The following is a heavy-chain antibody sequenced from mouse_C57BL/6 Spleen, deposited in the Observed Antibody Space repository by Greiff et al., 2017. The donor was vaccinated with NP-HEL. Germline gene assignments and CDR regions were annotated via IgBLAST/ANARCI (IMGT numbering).Heavy chain of an antibody. J-gene: IGHJ1*03. V-gene: IGHV1-80*01. Sequence: VKLQQSGAELVKPGASVKISCKASGYAFSSYWMNWVKQRPGKGLEWIGQIYPGDGDTNYNGKFKGKATLTADKSSSTAYMQLSSLTSEDSAVYFCASTVVATYWYFDVWGTGTTVTVSS. CDR1: GYAFSSYW. CDR2: IYPGDGDT. D-gene: IGHD1-1*01. CDR3: ASTVVATYWYFDV.